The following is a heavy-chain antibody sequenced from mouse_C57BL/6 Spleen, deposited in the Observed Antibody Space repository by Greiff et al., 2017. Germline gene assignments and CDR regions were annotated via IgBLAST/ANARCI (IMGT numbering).Heavy chain of an antibody. J-gene: IGHJ1*03. V-gene: IGHV1-54*01. CDR3: ALITTVVASGGV. Sequence: VQLQQSGAELVRPGTSVKVSCKASGYAFTNYLIEWVKQRPGQGLEWIGVINPGSGGTNYNEKFKGKATLTADKSSSTAYMQLSSLTSEDSAVYFCALITTVVASGGVWGTGTTVTVSS. D-gene: IGHD1-1*01. CDR1: GYAFTNYL. CDR2: INPGSGGT.